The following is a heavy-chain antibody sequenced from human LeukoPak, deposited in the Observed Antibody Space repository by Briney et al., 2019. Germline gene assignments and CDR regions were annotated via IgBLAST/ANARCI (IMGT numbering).Heavy chain of an antibody. V-gene: IGHV3-64*01. CDR2: ISSNGGST. J-gene: IGHJ4*02. D-gene: IGHD6-19*01. CDR3: AKLKGGWYSS. CDR1: GFTFSSYA. Sequence: GGSLRLSCAASGFTFSSYAMHWVRQAPGKGLEYVSAISSNGGSTYYANSVKGRFTISRDNSKNTLYLQMGSLRAEAMAVYCCAKLKGGWYSSWGQGTLVTVSS.